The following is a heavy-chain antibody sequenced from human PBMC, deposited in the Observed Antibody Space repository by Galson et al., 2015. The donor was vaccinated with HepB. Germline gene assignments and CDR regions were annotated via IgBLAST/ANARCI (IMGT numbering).Heavy chain of an antibody. CDR1: GYSFTSYW. CDR3: ARPGTPGTTGTTSAFDI. Sequence: QSGAEVKKPGESLRISCKGSGYSFTSYWISWVRQMPGKGLEWMGRIDPSDSYTNYSPSFQGHVTISADKSISTAYLQWSSLKASDTAMYYCARPGTPGTTGTTSAFDIWGQGTMVTVSS. D-gene: IGHD1-1*01. CDR2: IDPSDSYT. J-gene: IGHJ3*02. V-gene: IGHV5-10-1*01.